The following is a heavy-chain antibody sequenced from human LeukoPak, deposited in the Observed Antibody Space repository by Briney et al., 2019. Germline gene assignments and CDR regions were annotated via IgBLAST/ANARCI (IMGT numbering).Heavy chain of an antibody. CDR2: IASSSGPM. CDR1: GFTFSTYT. V-gene: IGHV3-48*01. D-gene: IGHD5-12*01. Sequence: PGGSLRLSCAASGFTFSTYTMNWVRQAPGKGLEWVSYIASSSGPMYYADSVKGRFTISRDNANNSLYLQMNSLRAEDTAVYYCASPYSGYYYGMDVWGQGTTVTVSS. CDR3: ASPYSGYYYGMDV. J-gene: IGHJ6*02.